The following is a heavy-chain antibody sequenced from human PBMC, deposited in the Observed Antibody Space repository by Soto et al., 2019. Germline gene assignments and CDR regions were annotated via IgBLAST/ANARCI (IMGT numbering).Heavy chain of an antibody. CDR3: ARDIASPGGDYFDS. D-gene: IGHD2-21*01. CDR2: ISTGGAYM. J-gene: IGHJ4*02. Sequence: VQLVESGGGLVKAGGSLRLFCTPSGFTFRNYNMNWVRQAPGKGLAWVSSISTGGAYMFYADSVKGRFTISRDNAQNSLFLQIDSPRAEDTAVYYCARDIASPGGDYFDSWGQGTLVTVSS. CDR1: GFTFRNYN. V-gene: IGHV3-21*06.